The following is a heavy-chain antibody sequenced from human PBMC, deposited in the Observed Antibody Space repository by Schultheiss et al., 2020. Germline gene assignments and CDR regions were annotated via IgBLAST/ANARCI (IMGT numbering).Heavy chain of an antibody. V-gene: IGHV4-39*01. CDR3: ARGRIDRVGGPFDY. Sequence: SETLSLTCTVSGGSISSGGYYWSWIRQPPGKGLEWIGEINHSGSTNYNPSLKSRVTISVDTSKNQFSLKLSSVTAADTAVYYCARGRIDRVGGPFDYWGQGTLVTVSS. D-gene: IGHD4-23*01. J-gene: IGHJ4*02. CDR2: INHSGST. CDR1: GGSISSGGYY.